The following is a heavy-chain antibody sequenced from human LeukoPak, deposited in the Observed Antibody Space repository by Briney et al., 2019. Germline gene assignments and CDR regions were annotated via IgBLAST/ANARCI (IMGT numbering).Heavy chain of an antibody. V-gene: IGHV4-39*07. J-gene: IGHJ4*02. CDR2: IYYSGST. Sequence: SETLSLTCTVSGGSISSSSYYWGWIRQPPGKGLEWIGNIYYSGSTYYNPPLKSRVTISVDTSKNQFSLKLNSVTAADTAVYYCARNGVGYFDWLFPFDYWGQGTLVTVSS. CDR3: ARNGVGYFDWLFPFDY. CDR1: GGSISSSSYY. D-gene: IGHD3-9*01.